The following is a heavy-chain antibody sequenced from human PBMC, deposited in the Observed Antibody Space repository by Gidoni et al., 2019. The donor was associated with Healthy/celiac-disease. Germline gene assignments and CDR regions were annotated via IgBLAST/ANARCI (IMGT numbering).Heavy chain of an antibody. CDR2: IIPIFGTA. V-gene: IGHV1-69*01. CDR1: GVPFSSYA. D-gene: IGHD6-6*01. CDR3: ATSIAARPGGWYFDL. J-gene: IGHJ2*01. Sequence: QVQLVQSGAEVKKPGSSVKVSCKASGVPFSSYAISWLRQAPGQGLEWMGGIIPIFGTANYAQKFQGRVTITADESTSTAYMELSSLRSEDTAVYYCATSIAARPGGWYFDLWGRGTLVTVSS.